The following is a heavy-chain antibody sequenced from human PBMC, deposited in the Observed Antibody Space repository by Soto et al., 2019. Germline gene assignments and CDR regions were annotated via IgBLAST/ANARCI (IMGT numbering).Heavy chain of an antibody. J-gene: IGHJ5*02. CDR3: TGGTTFTSSFWFDP. CDR1: GDSVTSNRAA. CDR2: TCYRSKWYN. Sequence: SQTLSLTCDISGDSVTSNRAAWNWIRQSPSRGLEWLGRTCYRSKWYNDYGTSVKGRITFNADTSKNQLSLQLNSVTPEDTAVYYCTGGTTFTSSFWFDPWGQGTLVTVSS. D-gene: IGHD1-1*01. V-gene: IGHV6-1*01.